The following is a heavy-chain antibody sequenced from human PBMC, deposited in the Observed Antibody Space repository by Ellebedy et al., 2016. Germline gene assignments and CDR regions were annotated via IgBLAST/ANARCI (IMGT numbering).Heavy chain of an antibody. J-gene: IGHJ4*02. CDR3: ALQTIVVLPAAFPN. CDR1: GFSLSTSGVG. Sequence: SGPTLVXPTQTLTLTCTFSGFSLSTSGVGVGWIRQPPGKALEWLALIYWNDDKRYSPSLKSRLTITKDTSKNQVFLTMTNMDPLDTPTYYCALQTIVVLPAAFPNWGQGTRVTFSS. CDR2: IYWNDDK. V-gene: IGHV2-5*01. D-gene: IGHD2-2*01.